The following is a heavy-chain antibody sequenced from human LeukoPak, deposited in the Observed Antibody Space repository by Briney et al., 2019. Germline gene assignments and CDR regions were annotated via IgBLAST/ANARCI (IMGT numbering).Heavy chain of an antibody. J-gene: IGHJ4*02. V-gene: IGHV3-30-3*01. CDR1: GLTLRYYA. CDR2: ISSDGSNR. Sequence: GGSLRLSCTASGLTLRYYAMQWVRQAPGKGLEWVTVISSDGSNRFYTDSVKGRFTISRDNSMNTLYLQMNSLNTEDTAVYYCASAAATMSNLRLVDYWGQGTLVTVSS. CDR3: ASAAATMSNLRLVDY. D-gene: IGHD5-12*01.